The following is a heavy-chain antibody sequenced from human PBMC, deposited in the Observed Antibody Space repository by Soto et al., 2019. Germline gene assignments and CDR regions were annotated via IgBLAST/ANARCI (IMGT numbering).Heavy chain of an antibody. Sequence: VGSVRVSCAASGFSFSRFEMNWVRQAPGKGLEWVSYISSSSDVIYYADSVKGRFTISRDNAKNSLYLQMSSLRAEDTAVYFCAKDLGSYLSPAFDYWGPGTLVTVSS. D-gene: IGHD1-26*01. CDR1: GFSFSRFE. J-gene: IGHJ4*02. CDR3: AKDLGSYLSPAFDY. V-gene: IGHV3-48*03. CDR2: ISSSSDVI.